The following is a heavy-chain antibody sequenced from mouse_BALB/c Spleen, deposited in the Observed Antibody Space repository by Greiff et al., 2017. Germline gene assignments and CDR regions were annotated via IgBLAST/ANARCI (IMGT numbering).Heavy chain of an antibody. CDR1: GYSFTSYY. V-gene: IGHV1S135*01. CDR2: IDPFNGGT. CDR3: ARDGSSPFYAMDY. Sequence: VQLKESGPELMKPGASVKISCKASGYSFTSYYMHWVKQSHGKSLEWIGYIDPFNGGTSYNQKFKGKATLTVDKSSSTAYMHLSSLTSEDSAVYYCARDGSSPFYAMDYWGQGTSVTVSS. J-gene: IGHJ4*01. D-gene: IGHD1-1*01.